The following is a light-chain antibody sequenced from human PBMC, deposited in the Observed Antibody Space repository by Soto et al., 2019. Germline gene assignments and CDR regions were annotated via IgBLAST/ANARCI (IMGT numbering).Light chain of an antibody. V-gene: IGKV3-15*01. CDR2: GVS. CDR1: QLLSSN. CDR3: HQRQSWPRT. Sequence: EIVMMQSPATLSVSPGESVTLSCRASQLLSSNLAWYQHKPGQAPRLLIYGVSTRDTGVPDRYSGSASGTEFTLTISSLQSEDFAVYYCHQRQSWPRTFGQGTKVDI. J-gene: IGKJ1*01.